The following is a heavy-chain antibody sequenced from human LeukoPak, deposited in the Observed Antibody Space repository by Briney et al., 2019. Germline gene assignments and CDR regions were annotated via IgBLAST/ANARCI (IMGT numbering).Heavy chain of an antibody. J-gene: IGHJ4*02. CDR2: IYYSGGT. CDR1: GGSISSGDYY. Sequence: SETLSLTCTVSGGSISSGDYYWSCIRQPPGKGLEWIGYIYYSGGTYYNPSLKSRVTISVDTSRNQFSLELSSVTAADTAVYYCAGSVQDYYDSSGYFMYYFDYWGQGTLVTVSS. CDR3: AGSVQDYYDSSGYFMYYFDY. D-gene: IGHD3-22*01. V-gene: IGHV4-30-4*08.